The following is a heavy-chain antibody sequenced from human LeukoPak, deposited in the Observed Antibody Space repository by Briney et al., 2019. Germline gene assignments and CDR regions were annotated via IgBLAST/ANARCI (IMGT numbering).Heavy chain of an antibody. CDR3: ARDPCSSINCPLRF. J-gene: IGHJ4*02. CDR2: INHSGRT. D-gene: IGHD2-2*01. V-gene: IGHV4-34*01. CDR1: GGSLSGSY. Sequence: SETLSLTCAVSGGSLSGSYCTWVRQSPGEGLEWIGEINHSGRTNYNPSLQSRVTISLDTTRSQYSLILRSVTAADTAVYYCARDPCSSINCPLRFWGQGTLVTVSS.